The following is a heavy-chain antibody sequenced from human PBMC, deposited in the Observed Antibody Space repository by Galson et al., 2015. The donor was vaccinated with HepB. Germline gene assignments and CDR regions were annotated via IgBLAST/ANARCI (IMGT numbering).Heavy chain of an antibody. CDR2: ISYDGSNK. V-gene: IGHV3-30*18. D-gene: IGHD2-21*02. CDR3: AKDLLAYCGGDCYGLDY. J-gene: IGHJ4*02. CDR1: GFTFSSYG. Sequence: SLRLSCAASGFTFSSYGMHWVRQAPGKGLEWVAVISYDGSNKYYADSVKGRFTISRDNSKNTLYLQMNSLRAEDTAAYYCAKDLLAYCGGDCYGLDYWGQGTMVTVSS.